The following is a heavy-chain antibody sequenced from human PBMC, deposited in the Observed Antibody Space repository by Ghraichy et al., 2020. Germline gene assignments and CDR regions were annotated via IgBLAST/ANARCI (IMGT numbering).Heavy chain of an antibody. J-gene: IGHJ5*02. CDR1: GDSVSSNSAA. D-gene: IGHD6-13*01. CDR3: ARDSSSWYRRPNWFDP. V-gene: IGHV6-1*01. CDR2: TYYRSKWYN. Sequence: SETLSLTCAISGDSVSSNSAAWNWIRQSPSRGLEWLGRTYYRSKWYNDYAVSVKSRITINPDTSKNQFSLQLNSVTPEDTAVYYCARDSSSWYRRPNWFDPWGQGTLVTVSS.